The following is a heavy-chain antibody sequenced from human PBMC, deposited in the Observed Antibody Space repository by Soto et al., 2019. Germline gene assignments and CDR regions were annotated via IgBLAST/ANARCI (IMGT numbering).Heavy chain of an antibody. Sequence: QVQLQESGPGLVKASQTLSLTCTVSGGSVNNNDYYWSWIRQPPGKGLEWIGNMHYSGSTGYNPSLRSRVSMSVDTSKNPSSPTITSVTPAHTAVYYCARDSGSGRLWGQGTLVTVSS. CDR2: MHYSGST. D-gene: IGHD1-26*01. CDR1: GGSVNNNDYY. V-gene: IGHV4-30-4*01. CDR3: ARDSGSGRL. J-gene: IGHJ1*01.